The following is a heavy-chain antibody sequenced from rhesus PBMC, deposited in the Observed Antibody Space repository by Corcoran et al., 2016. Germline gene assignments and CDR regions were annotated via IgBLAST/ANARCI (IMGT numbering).Heavy chain of an antibody. J-gene: IGHJ4*01. Sequence: QLQLQESGPGLVKPSETLSLTCAVSGGSISGYWWSWGRPPPGKGLGWIGCIASSGSTDHNPSRKVRVTISRDTSKNHVSLKLSSVIPPDTAVYYCARERFRYYDGSGYGYWGQGVLVTVSS. CDR3: ARERFRYYDGSGYGY. D-gene: IGHD3-28*01. CDR1: GGSISGYW. CDR2: IASSGST. V-gene: IGHV4-165*01.